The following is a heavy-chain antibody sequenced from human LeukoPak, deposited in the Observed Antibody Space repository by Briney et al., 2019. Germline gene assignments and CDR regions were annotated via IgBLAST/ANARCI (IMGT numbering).Heavy chain of an antibody. CDR1: GGLISISTYY. V-gene: IGHV4-39*07. CDR3: ARGSRAGTQADWFDP. Sequence: SETLSLTCTVSGGLISISTYYWGWIRQPPGKGLEWIGSIYYSGTTHYNPSLKSRVTISVDTSKNQFSLKLSSVTAADTAVYYCARGSRAGTQADWFDPWGQGTLVTVSS. D-gene: IGHD6-13*01. CDR2: IYYSGTT. J-gene: IGHJ5*02.